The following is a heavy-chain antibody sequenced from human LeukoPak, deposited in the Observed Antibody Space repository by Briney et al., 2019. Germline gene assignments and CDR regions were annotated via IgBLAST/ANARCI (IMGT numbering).Heavy chain of an antibody. V-gene: IGHV1-2*06. CDR2: INPNSGGT. CDR3: ARGQWLDYYYYYMDV. CDR1: GYTFTGYY. Sequence: GASVKVSCKASGYTFTGYYMHCVRQAPGQGLEWMGRINPNSGGTNYAQKFQGRVTMTRDTSISTAYMELSRLRSDDTAVYYCARGQWLDYYYYYMDVWGKGTTVTVSS. D-gene: IGHD6-19*01. J-gene: IGHJ6*03.